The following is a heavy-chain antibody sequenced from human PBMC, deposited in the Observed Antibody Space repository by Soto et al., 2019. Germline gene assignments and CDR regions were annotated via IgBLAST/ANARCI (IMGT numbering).Heavy chain of an antibody. Sequence: ASVKVSCKASGYTFTSYDINWVRQATGQGLEWMGWMNPNSGNTGYAQKFQGRVTMTRNTSISTAYMELSSLRSEDTAVYYCARGRNDDLYEITVVNQYYYYYYGMDVWGQGTTVTVSS. CDR2: MNPNSGNT. CDR1: GYTFTSYD. V-gene: IGHV1-8*01. J-gene: IGHJ6*02. D-gene: IGHD2-15*01. CDR3: ARGRNDDLYEITVVNQYYYYYYGMDV.